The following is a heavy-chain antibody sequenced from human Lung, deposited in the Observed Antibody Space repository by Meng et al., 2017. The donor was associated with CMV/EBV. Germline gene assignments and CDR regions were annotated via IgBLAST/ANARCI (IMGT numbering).Heavy chain of an antibody. Sequence: SLKISXAASGFTFSSYEMNWVRQAPGKGLEWVSYISSSGSTIYYADSVKGRFTISRDNAKNSLYLQMNSLRAEDTAVYYCARDRGVVVPAAKYYYYGMDVWGTGTXVNGAS. CDR3: ARDRGVVVPAAKYYYYGMDV. J-gene: IGHJ6*04. V-gene: IGHV3-48*03. D-gene: IGHD2-2*01. CDR2: ISSSGSTI. CDR1: GFTFSSYE.